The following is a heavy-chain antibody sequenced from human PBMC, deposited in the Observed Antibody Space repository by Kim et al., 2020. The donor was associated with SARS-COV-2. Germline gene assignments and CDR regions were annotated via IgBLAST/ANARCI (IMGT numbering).Heavy chain of an antibody. D-gene: IGHD5-12*01. CDR3: ARDGGYSGYEP. J-gene: IGHJ5*02. CDR1: GFTVSSNY. CDR2: IYSGGST. Sequence: LSLTCAASGFTVSSNYMSWVRQAPGKGLEWVSVIYSGGSTYYADSVKGRFTISRDNSKNTLYLQMNSLRAEDTAVYYCARDGGYSGYEPWGQGTLVTVSS. V-gene: IGHV3-53*01.